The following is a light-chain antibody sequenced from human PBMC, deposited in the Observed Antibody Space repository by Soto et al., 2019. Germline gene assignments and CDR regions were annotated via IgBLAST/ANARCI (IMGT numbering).Light chain of an antibody. CDR2: GTT. CDR3: QSYDRTLGGLL. V-gene: IGLV1-40*01. J-gene: IGLJ2*01. CDR1: NSNIGAGFD. Sequence: QSVLTQPPSVTAAPGQRVTISCTGSNSNIGAGFDVHWYQQFPGRAPKLLIYGTTSRPSGVPDRFSGSKSGASASLAITGLQADDEADYYCQSYDRTLGGLLFGVGTKVTVL.